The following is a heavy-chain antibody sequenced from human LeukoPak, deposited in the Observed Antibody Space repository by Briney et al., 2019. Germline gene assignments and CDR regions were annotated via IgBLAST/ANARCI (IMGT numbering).Heavy chain of an antibody. CDR1: GGSITSYY. D-gene: IGHD1-26*01. CDR2: MHYSGGA. CDR3: ARDIRVVGATHYLDQ. Sequence: SETLSLTCTVSGGSITSYYWSWVRQPPGKGLEWIGYMHYSGGATSYPALKSRVAMSIDASKNQFSLKLSSVTAADTAVYYCARDIRVVGATHYLDQWGQGTPVTVSS. V-gene: IGHV4-59*01. J-gene: IGHJ4*02.